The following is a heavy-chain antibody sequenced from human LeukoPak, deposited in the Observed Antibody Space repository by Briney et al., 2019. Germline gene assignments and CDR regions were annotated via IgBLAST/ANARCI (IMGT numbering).Heavy chain of an antibody. D-gene: IGHD4-17*01. CDR1: GFTFSSYA. CDR3: AKSVSEMTTVPYYFDY. CDR2: ISGSGAST. J-gene: IGHJ4*02. Sequence: QPGGSLRLSCAASGFTFSSYAMSWVRQAPGKGLEWVSAISGSGASTYYADSVKGRFTISRDTSKNTLYLQMNSLRAEDTAVYYCAKSVSEMTTVPYYFDYWGQGTLVTVSS. V-gene: IGHV3-23*01.